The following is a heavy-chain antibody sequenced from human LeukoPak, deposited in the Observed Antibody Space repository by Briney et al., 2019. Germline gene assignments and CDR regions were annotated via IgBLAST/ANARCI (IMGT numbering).Heavy chain of an antibody. Sequence: ASVKVSCKASGYTFTSYDINWVRQATGQGLEWMGWMNPISGHTGYAQKFQGRITMTRNTSISTAYMELSSLRSDDTAVYYCARKALRGVGLNWFDPWGQGVLVTVSS. D-gene: IGHD3-10*01. V-gene: IGHV1-8*01. J-gene: IGHJ5*02. CDR1: GYTFTSYD. CDR3: ARKALRGVGLNWFDP. CDR2: MNPISGHT.